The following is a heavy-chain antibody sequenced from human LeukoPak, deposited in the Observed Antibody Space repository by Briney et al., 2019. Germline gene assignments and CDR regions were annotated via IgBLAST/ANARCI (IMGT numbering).Heavy chain of an antibody. D-gene: IGHD3-16*02. CDR1: GYTFTGYY. J-gene: IGHJ4*02. V-gene: IGHV1-2*02. CDR2: INPNSGGT. CDR3: ARISYAYDYVWGSYRYSESELSDC. Sequence: ASVKVSCKASGYTFTGYYMHWVRQAPGQGLEWMGWINPNSGGTNYAQKFQGRVTMTRDTSISTAYMELSRLRSDDTAVYYCARISYAYDYVWGSYRYSESELSDCWGQGTLVTVSS.